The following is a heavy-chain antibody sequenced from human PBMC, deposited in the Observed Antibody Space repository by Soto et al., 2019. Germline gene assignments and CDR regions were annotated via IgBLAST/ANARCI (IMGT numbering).Heavy chain of an antibody. Sequence: QVQLVQSGAEVKKPGSSVKVSCKASGGTFSSYAISWVRQAPGQGLEWMGGIIPIFGTANYAQKFQGRVTITADESTSTAYMELSSLRSEDTAVYYCARSGIVVVPAATIGAPYYFDYWGQGTLVTVSS. CDR1: GGTFSSYA. D-gene: IGHD2-2*01. J-gene: IGHJ4*02. CDR3: ARSGIVVVPAATIGAPYYFDY. CDR2: IIPIFGTA. V-gene: IGHV1-69*01.